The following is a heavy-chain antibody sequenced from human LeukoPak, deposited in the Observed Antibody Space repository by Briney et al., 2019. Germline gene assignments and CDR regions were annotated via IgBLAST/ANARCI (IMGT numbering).Heavy chain of an antibody. J-gene: IGHJ6*03. CDR2: INPSGGST. CDR1: GYTFTSYY. D-gene: IGHD3-9*01. V-gene: IGHV1-46*01. Sequence: ASVKVSCKASGYTFTSYYMHWVRQAPGQELEWMGIINPSGGSTSYAQKFQGRVTMTRDMSTSTVYMELSSLRPEDTAVYYCARDSSLLLRYFDWGRYYYYMDVWGKGTTVTISS. CDR3: ARDSSLLLRYFDWGRYYYYMDV.